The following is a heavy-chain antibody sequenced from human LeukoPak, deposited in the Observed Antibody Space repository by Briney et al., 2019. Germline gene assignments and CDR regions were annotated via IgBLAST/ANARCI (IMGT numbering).Heavy chain of an antibody. D-gene: IGHD3-22*01. CDR2: IYSGGST. J-gene: IGHJ3*02. CDR1: GFTFSSYA. V-gene: IGHV3-53*01. CDR3: AREGWNYDSTNDAFDI. Sequence: GGSLRLSCAASGFTFSSYAMSWARQAPGKGLEWVSVIYSGGSTYYADSVKGRFTISRDNSKNTLYLQMNSLRAEDTAVYYCAREGWNYDSTNDAFDIWGQGTMVTVSS.